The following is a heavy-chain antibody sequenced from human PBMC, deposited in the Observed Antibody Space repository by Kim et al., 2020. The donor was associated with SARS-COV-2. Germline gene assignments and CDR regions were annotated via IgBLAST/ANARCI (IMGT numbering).Heavy chain of an antibody. CDR1: GITFSNFN. CDR3: ARWQHGGPAEYFQH. CDR2: ISTSSTTI. V-gene: IGHV3-48*02. J-gene: IGHJ1*01. Sequence: GGSLRLSCEASGITFSNFNMNWVRQAPGKGLEWVSYISTSSTTIYYADSVKGRFTISRDNDKNSLYLQMNSLRDEDTAVYYCARWQHGGPAEYFQHWGQGTLVTVSS. D-gene: IGHD2-15*01.